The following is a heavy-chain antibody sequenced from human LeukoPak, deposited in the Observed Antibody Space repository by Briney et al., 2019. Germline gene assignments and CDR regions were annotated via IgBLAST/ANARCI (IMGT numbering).Heavy chain of an antibody. CDR3: ARYPNIVAGNYFDY. D-gene: IGHD5-12*01. CDR2: IKQDGSEK. J-gene: IGHJ4*02. V-gene: IGHV3-7*03. CDR1: GFTFSSYW. Sequence: PGGSLRLSCAASGFTFSSYWMSWVRQAPGKGLEWVANIKQDGSEKYCVDSVKGRFTISRDNTKNSLYLQMNSLRAEDTAAYYCARYPNIVAGNYFDYWGQGTLVTVSS.